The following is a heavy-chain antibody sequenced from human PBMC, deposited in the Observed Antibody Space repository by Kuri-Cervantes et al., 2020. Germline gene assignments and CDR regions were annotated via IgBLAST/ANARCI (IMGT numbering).Heavy chain of an antibody. CDR2: ISYDGSNK. Sequence: LSLTCAASGFTFSSYAMHWVRQAPGKGLEWVAVISYDGSNKYYADSVKGRFTISRDNSKNTLYLQMNSLRAEDTAVYYCAKAKGSYYDSSGYTVDYWGQGTLVTVSS. D-gene: IGHD3-22*01. V-gene: IGHV3-30*04. CDR1: GFTFSSYA. J-gene: IGHJ4*02. CDR3: AKAKGSYYDSSGYTVDY.